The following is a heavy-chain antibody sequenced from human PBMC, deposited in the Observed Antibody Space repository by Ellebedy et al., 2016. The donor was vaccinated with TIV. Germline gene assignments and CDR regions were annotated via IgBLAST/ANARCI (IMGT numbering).Heavy chain of an antibody. CDR1: GGTFSNDA. CDR2: LIPTLGTG. Sequence: AASVKVSCKASGGTFSNDAISWVRQAPGQRLEWLGGLIPTLGTGDYSLRFRVRVSITADESSRTVYMVLSSLRSEDTAVYYWARESGHFGLDVWGQGTTVTVSS. CDR3: ARESGHFGLDV. V-gene: IGHV1-69*13. J-gene: IGHJ6*02.